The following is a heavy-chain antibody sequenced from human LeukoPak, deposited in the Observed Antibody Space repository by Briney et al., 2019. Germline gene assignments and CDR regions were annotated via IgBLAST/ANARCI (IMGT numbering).Heavy chain of an antibody. CDR1: GGSISSGGYS. CDR3: ARVGLARYSSGYFDH. J-gene: IGHJ4*02. D-gene: IGHD3-22*01. V-gene: IGHV4-30-2*01. CDR2: IYHSGST. Sequence: SETLSLTCAVSGGSISSGGYSWSWIRQPPGKGLEWIGYIYHSGSTYYNPSLKSRVTISVDRSKNQFSLKLSSVTAADTAVYYCARVGLARYSSGYFDHWGQGTLVTVSS.